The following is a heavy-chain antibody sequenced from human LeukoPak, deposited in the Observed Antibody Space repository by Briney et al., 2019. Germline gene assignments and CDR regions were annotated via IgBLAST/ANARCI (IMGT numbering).Heavy chain of an antibody. V-gene: IGHV3-7*01. CDR2: IKQDGSEK. CDR1: GFTFSSYW. CDR3: ARDYYDSSGYYQSNY. J-gene: IGHJ4*02. Sequence: GGSLRLSCAASGFTFSSYWMSWVRQAPGKGLEWVANIKQDGSEKYYVDSVKGRFTISGDNAKNSLYLQMNSLRAEDTAVYYCARDYYDSSGYYQSNYWGQGTLVTVSS. D-gene: IGHD3-22*01.